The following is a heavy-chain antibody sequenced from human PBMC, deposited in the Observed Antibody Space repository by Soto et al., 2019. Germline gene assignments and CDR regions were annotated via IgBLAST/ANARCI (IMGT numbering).Heavy chain of an antibody. CDR1: GGSISSYY. Sequence: QVQLQESGPGLVKPSETLSLTCTVSGGSISSYYWSWIRQPAGKELGWIGRIYTSGSTNYNPSLKSRVTMPVDTSKNQFSLKLSSVTAADTAVYYCAKDRSVGGEPFDYWGQGTLVTVSS. CDR3: AKDRSVGGEPFDY. J-gene: IGHJ4*02. CDR2: IYTSGST. V-gene: IGHV4-4*07. D-gene: IGHD3-16*01.